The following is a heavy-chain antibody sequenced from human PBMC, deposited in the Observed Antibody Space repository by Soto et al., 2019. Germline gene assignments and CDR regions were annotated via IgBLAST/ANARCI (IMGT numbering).Heavy chain of an antibody. V-gene: IGHV3-23*01. CDR1: GFTFSSYA. CDR3: AKDFARQPGDPGMSYYFDY. Sequence: EVQLLESGGGLVQPGGSLRLSCAASGFTFSSYAMSWVRQAPGKGLEWVSAISGSGGSTYYADSVKGRFTISRDNSKNTLYLQMNSLRAEDTAVYYCAKDFARQPGDPGMSYYFDYWGQGTLVTVSS. D-gene: IGHD1-1*01. CDR2: ISGSGGST. J-gene: IGHJ4*02.